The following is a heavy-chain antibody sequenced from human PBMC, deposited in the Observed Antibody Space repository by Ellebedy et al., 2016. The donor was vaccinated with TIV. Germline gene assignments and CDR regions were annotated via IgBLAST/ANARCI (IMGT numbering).Heavy chain of an antibody. CDR2: ISSNGGST. CDR3: VSDAFDI. Sequence: GGSLRLXCAASGFTFSNHGMHWVRQAPGKGLEYVPAISSNGGSTYYADSVKGRFTISRDNSKNTLYLQMSSLRAEDTAVYYCVSDAFDIWGQGTMVTVSS. CDR1: GFTFSNHG. V-gene: IGHV3-64D*06. J-gene: IGHJ3*02.